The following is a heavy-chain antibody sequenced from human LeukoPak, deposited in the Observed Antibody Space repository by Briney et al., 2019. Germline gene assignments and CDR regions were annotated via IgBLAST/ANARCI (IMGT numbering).Heavy chain of an antibody. CDR1: GFTFSSYS. CDR2: ISSSSSSYI. Sequence: GGSLRLSCAASGFTFSSYSMNWVRQAPGKGLEWVSSISSSSSSYIYYADSVKGRFTISRDNAKNSLYLQMNSLRAEDTAVYYCARAYSSSWYYFDYWGQGTLVTVSS. D-gene: IGHD6-13*01. V-gene: IGHV3-21*01. CDR3: ARAYSSSWYYFDY. J-gene: IGHJ4*02.